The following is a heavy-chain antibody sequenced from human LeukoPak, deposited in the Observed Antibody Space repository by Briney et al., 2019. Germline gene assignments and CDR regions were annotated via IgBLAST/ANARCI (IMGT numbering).Heavy chain of an antibody. Sequence: ASVKVSCKASGYTFTSYDINWVRQATGQGLEWMGWMNPNSGNTGYAQKFQGRVTMTRNTSISTAYMELSSLRSEDMAVYYCAREGGHYDFWSGYYQNQDYFFDYWGQGTLVTVSS. D-gene: IGHD3-3*01. CDR3: AREGGHYDFWSGYYQNQDYFFDY. V-gene: IGHV1-8*01. CDR1: GYTFTSYD. J-gene: IGHJ4*02. CDR2: MNPNSGNT.